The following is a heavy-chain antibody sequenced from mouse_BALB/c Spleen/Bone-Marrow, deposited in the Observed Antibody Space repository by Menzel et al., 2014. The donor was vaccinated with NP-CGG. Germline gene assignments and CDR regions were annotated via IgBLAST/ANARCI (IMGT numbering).Heavy chain of an antibody. CDR1: GFNITDAD. D-gene: IGHD1-1*01. CDR3: ARVGSSPYYYTIDY. V-gene: IGHV14-3*02. J-gene: IGHJ4*01. CDR2: IPPSNDNT. Sequence: EVKLVESGAELVKPGPSVKLSCSASGFNITDADMYWLKQRPEQGLDCIGRIPPSNDNTKYDPKFQGKATLTADTSSKPGFLQLSNLTSEDTAGYYSARVGSSPYYYTIDYWGQGTSVTVSS.